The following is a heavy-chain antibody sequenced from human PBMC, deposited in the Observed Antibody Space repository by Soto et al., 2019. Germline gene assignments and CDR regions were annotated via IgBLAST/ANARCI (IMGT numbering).Heavy chain of an antibody. CDR1: GYTFTSYG. J-gene: IGHJ6*03. Sequence: GASVKVSCKAPGYTFTSYGISWVRQAPGQGLEWMGWISAYNGNTNYAQKLQGRVTMTTDTSTSTAYMELRSLRSDDTAVYYCARAENPFYYYYMDVWGKGTTVTVSS. CDR3: ARAENPFYYYYMDV. CDR2: ISAYNGNT. V-gene: IGHV1-18*01.